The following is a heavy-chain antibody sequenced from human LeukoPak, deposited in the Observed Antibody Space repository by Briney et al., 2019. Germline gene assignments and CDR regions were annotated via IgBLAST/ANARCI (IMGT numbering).Heavy chain of an antibody. J-gene: IGHJ4*02. D-gene: IGHD4-17*01. CDR2: ISSSSSYI. CDR1: GFTFSSYS. CDR3: AKSVYGDYEGGFDY. V-gene: IGHV3-21*01. Sequence: PGGSLRLSCAASGFTFSSYSMNWVRQAPGKGLEWVSSISSSSSYIYYADSVKGRFTISRDNAKDSLYLQLNSLRAEDTAVYYCAKSVYGDYEGGFDYWGQGTLVTVSS.